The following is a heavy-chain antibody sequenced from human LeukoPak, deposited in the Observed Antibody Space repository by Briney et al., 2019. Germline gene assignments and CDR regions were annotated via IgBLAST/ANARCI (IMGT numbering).Heavy chain of an antibody. D-gene: IGHD3-10*01. CDR3: AGVGSGSYYNWFDP. CDR2: IYTSGST. V-gene: IGHV4-4*07. Sequence: SETLSLTCTVSGGSISSYYWSWIRQPAGKGLEWIGRIYTSGSTNYNPSLKSRVTMSVDTSKTQFSLKLSSVTAADTAVYYCAGVGSGSYYNWFDPWGQGTLVTVSS. J-gene: IGHJ5*02. CDR1: GGSISSYY.